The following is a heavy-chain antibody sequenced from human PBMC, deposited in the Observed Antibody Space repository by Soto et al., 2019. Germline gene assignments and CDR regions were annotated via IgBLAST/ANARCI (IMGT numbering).Heavy chain of an antibody. CDR1: GFSLSTSAAG. D-gene: IGHD4-17*01. CDR2: IDWDDDK. J-gene: IGHJ4*02. CDR3: AHAGDYDLLSFDH. Sequence: SGPTLVNPTQTLTLTCTFSGFSLSTSAAGVGWIRQPPGKALEWLAVIDWDDDKRYSPSLKNRLAISKDTSRNRVVLTITNMNPEDTGTYFCAHAGDYDLLSFDHWGPGTLVTVSS. V-gene: IGHV2-5*02.